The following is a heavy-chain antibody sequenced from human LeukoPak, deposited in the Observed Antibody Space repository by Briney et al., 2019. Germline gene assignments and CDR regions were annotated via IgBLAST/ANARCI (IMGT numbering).Heavy chain of an antibody. CDR3: ARGRLVSDP. J-gene: IGHJ5*02. Sequence: PSETLSLTCAVYGGSLRGDNWSWIRQPPGKGLEWIVEINHSGTTNYNPSLKSRVTISVDTSKNQFSLKLYSVTAADTAVYYCARGRLVSDPWGQGTLVTVSS. CDR2: INHSGTT. CDR1: GGSLRGDN. V-gene: IGHV4-34*01. D-gene: IGHD2-2*01.